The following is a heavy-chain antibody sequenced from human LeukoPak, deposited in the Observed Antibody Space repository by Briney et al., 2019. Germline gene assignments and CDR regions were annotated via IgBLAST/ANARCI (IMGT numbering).Heavy chain of an antibody. V-gene: IGHV3-30*02. CDR3: QTLDLELRCS. D-gene: IGHD1-7*01. J-gene: IGHJ5*02. CDR2: IRYDGSNK. CDR1: GFTFSSYG. Sequence: GGSLRLSCAASGFTFSSYGMHWVRQAPGKGLEWVAFIRYDGSNKYYADSVKGRFTISRDNSKNTLYLQMNSLRAEDTAVYYCQTLDLELRCSWGQGTLVTVSS.